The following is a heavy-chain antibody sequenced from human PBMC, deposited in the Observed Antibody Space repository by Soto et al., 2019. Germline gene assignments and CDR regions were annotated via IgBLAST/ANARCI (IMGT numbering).Heavy chain of an antibody. D-gene: IGHD3-10*02. CDR1: GGSFSGYY. J-gene: IGHJ4*02. CDR2: ITHSGST. CDR3: ARSSVRGWSY. Sequence: SETLSLTCAVYGGSFSGYYWTWIRQPPGKGLEWIGEITHSGSTNYNPSLKSRVTISVDTSKNQFSLNLNYVTAADPAVYYCARSSVRGWSYWGQGTLVTVSS. V-gene: IGHV4-34*01.